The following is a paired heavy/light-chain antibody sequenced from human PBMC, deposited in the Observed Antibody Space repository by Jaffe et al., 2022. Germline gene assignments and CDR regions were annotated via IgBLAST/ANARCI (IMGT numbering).Light chain of an antibody. V-gene: IGLV1-47*01. J-gene: IGLJ3*02. CDR1: SSNIARNN. CDR2: RNN. Sequence: QSVLTQPPSASGTPGQRVTMSCSGSSSNIARNNVYWYQQLPGTAPKVLIYRNNQRPSGVPDRFSGSKSGTSASLAISGLRSEDEADYYCAAWDDSLSGRNWVFGGGTKLTVL. CDR3: AAWDDSLSGRNWV.
Heavy chain of an antibody. CDR3: ANGASQGPVSSEVIPFAC. CDR2: LQYDGNKD. J-gene: IGHJ4*02. V-gene: IGHV3-30*02. CDR1: GFIITTYG. D-gene: IGHD3-10*01. Sequence: QVHLVQSGGGVVQPGGSLRLSCAASGFIITTYGMHWVRQTPGKGLEWVAYLQYDGNKDFYADSVKGRFTISKDNSKNTLYLQMNSLRTEDTAVFYCANGASQGPVSSEVIPFACWGQGTLVTVSS.